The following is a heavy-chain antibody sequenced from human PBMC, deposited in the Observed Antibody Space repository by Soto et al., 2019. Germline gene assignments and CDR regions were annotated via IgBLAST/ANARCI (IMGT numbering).Heavy chain of an antibody. V-gene: IGHV3-23*01. Sequence: EVHLLESGGGLGQPGGSLRLSCAASGFSFSSYSMSWVRQAPGKGLEWVGGVNDDGSSTSYADSVKGRFTISRDNSKNTVFLQMNTLRGEDTAVYDCAKVGDAGGACYWDYGGQGSLVTVSS. CDR2: VNDDGSST. CDR1: GFSFSSYS. D-gene: IGHD2-21*02. CDR3: AKVGDAGGACYWDY. J-gene: IGHJ4*02.